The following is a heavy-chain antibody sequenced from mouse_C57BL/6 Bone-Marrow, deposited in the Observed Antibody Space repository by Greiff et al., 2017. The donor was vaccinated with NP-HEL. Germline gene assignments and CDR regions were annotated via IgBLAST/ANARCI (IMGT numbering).Heavy chain of an antibody. D-gene: IGHD3-3*01. CDR3: ARSKGPYYAMDY. V-gene: IGHV1-42*01. Sequence: EVQLQQSGPELVKPGASVKISCKASGYSFTGYYMNWVKQSPEKSLEWIGEINPSTGGTTYNQKFKAKATLTVDKSSSTAYMQLKSLTSEDSAVYYCARSKGPYYAMDYWGQGTSVTVSS. CDR2: INPSTGGT. CDR1: GYSFTGYY. J-gene: IGHJ4*01.